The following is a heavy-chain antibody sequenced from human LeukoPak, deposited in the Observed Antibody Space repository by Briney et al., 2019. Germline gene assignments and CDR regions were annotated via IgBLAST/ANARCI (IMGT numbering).Heavy chain of an antibody. V-gene: IGHV3-23*01. CDR3: AKDSWRDQLPFIFDY. D-gene: IGHD2-2*01. Sequence: GGSLRLSCAASGFTFTNYVMSWVRQAPGKGLEWVSGISGSGGRTFYADSVKGRFSISRDNSKNTLSLQMNSLRADDTAVYYCAKDSWRDQLPFIFDYWGQGIPVTVSS. CDR2: ISGSGGRT. CDR1: GFTFTNYV. J-gene: IGHJ4*02.